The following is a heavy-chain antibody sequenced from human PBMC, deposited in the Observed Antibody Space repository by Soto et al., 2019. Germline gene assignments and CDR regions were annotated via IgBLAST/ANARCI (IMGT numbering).Heavy chain of an antibody. CDR3: ARETYGDFDSHFRY. CDR2: IYQDGRT. CDR1: GGSLGSGGYY. Sequence: QVQLQESGPRLVKPSQTLSLTCTVSGGSLGSGGYYWSWIRQHPGKGLEWIGYIYQDGRTYYNPSLKSRVTISMGSSENQFSLRLTSVTDADTAVYYCARETYGDFDSHFRYWGQGTLVTVSS. J-gene: IGHJ1*01. V-gene: IGHV4-31*03. D-gene: IGHD4-17*01.